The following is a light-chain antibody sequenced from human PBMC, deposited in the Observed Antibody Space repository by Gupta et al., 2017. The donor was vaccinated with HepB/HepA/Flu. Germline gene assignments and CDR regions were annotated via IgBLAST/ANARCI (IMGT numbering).Light chain of an antibody. CDR1: QSVSTSY. J-gene: IGKJ1*01. V-gene: IGKV3D-20*01. Sequence: EVVLTQSPATLSLSPGERATLSCGASQSVSTSYLAWYQQKPGLAPRLLIYDASNRATGIPDRFSSSGSGTDFTLTISILEPEDSALYYCHQFGTSYPTFGQGTKVEIK. CDR2: DAS. CDR3: HQFGTSYPT.